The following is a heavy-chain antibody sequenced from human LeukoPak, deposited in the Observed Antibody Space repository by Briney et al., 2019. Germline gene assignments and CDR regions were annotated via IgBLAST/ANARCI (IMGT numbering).Heavy chain of an antibody. V-gene: IGHV5-51*01. J-gene: IGHJ4*02. Sequence: GKSLKISCKGSGYSFTSYWIGWVRQVPGKGLEWMGIIYPGDSDTRYSPSFQGQVTISADKSNSTAYLQWSSLKASDTAMYYCARHYTDSSGSQLDYWGQGTLVTVSS. CDR1: GYSFTSYW. CDR3: ARHYTDSSGSQLDY. D-gene: IGHD3-22*01. CDR2: IYPGDSDT.